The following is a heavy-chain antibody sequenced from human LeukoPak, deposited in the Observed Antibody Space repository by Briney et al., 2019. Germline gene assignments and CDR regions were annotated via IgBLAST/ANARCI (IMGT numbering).Heavy chain of an antibody. V-gene: IGHV3-23*01. D-gene: IGHD5-12*01. CDR3: AKDAHRSVGFGYSGYDWFDY. CDR2: ISGSGGST. CDR1: GFTFSSYA. J-gene: IGHJ4*02. Sequence: PGGSLRLSCAASGFTFSSYAMSWVRQAPGKGLEWVSAISGSGGSTYYADSVKGRFTISRDNSKNTLYLQMNSLRAEDTAVYYCAKDAHRSVGFGYSGYDWFDYWGQGTLVTVSS.